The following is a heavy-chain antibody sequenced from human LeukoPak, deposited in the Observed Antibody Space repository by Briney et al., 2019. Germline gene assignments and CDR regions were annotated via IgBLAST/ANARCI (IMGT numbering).Heavy chain of an antibody. CDR3: ARDGSGSYPYYMDV. J-gene: IGHJ6*03. D-gene: IGHD3-10*01. Sequence: SETLSLTCTVSGGSISSGSYYWSWIRQPAGKGLEWIGRIYTSGSTNYNPSLKSRVTISVDTSKNQFSLKLSSVTAADTAVYYCARDGSGSYPYYMDVWGKGTTVTISS. CDR1: GGSISSGSYY. V-gene: IGHV4-61*02. CDR2: IYTSGST.